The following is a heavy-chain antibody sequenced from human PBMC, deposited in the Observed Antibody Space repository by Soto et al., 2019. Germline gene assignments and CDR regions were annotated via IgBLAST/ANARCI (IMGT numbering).Heavy chain of an antibody. CDR2: IYYSGST. J-gene: IGHJ4*02. D-gene: IGHD3-3*01. CDR1: GDSISSSSYY. CDR3: ARQPHKLQLYPLYYFDY. V-gene: IGHV4-39*01. Sequence: SETLSLTCTVSGDSISSSSYYWGWIRQPPGKGLEWIGSIYYSGSTYYNPSLKSRVTISVDTSKNQFSLKLSSVTAADTAVYYCARQPHKLQLYPLYYFDYWGQGTLVTVSS.